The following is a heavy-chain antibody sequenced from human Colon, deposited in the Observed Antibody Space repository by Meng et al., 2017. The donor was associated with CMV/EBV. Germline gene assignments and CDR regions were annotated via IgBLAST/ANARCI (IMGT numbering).Heavy chain of an antibody. V-gene: IGHV3-53*01. J-gene: IGHJ4*02. Sequence: GESLKISCAASGFSVSTKYMTWVRQAPGKGLEWMSLIYRGGDTHYADSVKGRFTISRDNSKNTLYLQMNDLRAVDTALYYCARHPFATGLVTYFDFWGQGTLVTVSS. CDR2: IYRGGDT. CDR1: GFSVSTKY. D-gene: IGHD3-9*01. CDR3: ARHPFATGLVTYFDF.